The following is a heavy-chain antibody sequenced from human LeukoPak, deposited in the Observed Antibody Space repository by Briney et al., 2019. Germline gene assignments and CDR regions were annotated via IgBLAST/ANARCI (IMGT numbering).Heavy chain of an antibody. CDR1: GYTFTSYA. CDR2: TNAGNGNT. V-gene: IGHV1-3*01. CDR3: ARSGRSSGWYDY. J-gene: IGHJ4*02. Sequence: ASVKVSCKASGYTFTSYAMHWVRQAPGQRLEWMGWTNAGNGNTKYSQKFQGRVTITRDTSASTAYMELSSLRSEDTAVYYCARSGRSSGWYDYWGQGTLVTVSS. D-gene: IGHD6-19*01.